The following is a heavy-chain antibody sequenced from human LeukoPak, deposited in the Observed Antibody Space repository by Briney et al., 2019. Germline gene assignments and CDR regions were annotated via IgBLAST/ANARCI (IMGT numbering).Heavy chain of an antibody. J-gene: IGHJ4*02. CDR1: GGSITSYY. CDR2: IHTRGST. CDR3: AGEGHYYDDTGYYYGGEDY. V-gene: IGHV4-4*07. Sequence: SETLSLTCTVSGGSITSYYWSWIRQPAGKGLEWIGRIHTRGSTKYSPSLKSRVTLSVDTSKNQFSLRLSSVTAADTAVYYCAGEGHYYDDTGYYYGGEDYWGQGTLVTVSS. D-gene: IGHD3-22*01.